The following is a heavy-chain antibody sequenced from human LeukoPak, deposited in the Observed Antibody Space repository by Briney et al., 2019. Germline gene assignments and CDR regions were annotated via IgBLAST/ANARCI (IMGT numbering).Heavy chain of an antibody. J-gene: IGHJ3*02. CDR3: ARDTTSIAYCGGDCYSDAFDI. CDR2: IIPIFGTA. CDR1: GGTFSSYA. V-gene: IGHV1-69*01. D-gene: IGHD2-21*01. Sequence: SVKVSCKASGGTFSSYAMSWVRQAPGQGLEWMGVIIPIFGTANCAQKFQGRVTITADESTSTAYMELSSLGSEDTAVYYCARDTTSIAYCGGDCYSDAFDIWGQGTMVTVSS.